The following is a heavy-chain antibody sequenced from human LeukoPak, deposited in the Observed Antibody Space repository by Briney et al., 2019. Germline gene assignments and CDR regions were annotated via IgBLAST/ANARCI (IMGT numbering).Heavy chain of an antibody. J-gene: IGHJ4*02. CDR3: ARDSGPKYGGSDY. D-gene: IGHD5-12*01. Sequence: ASVKVSCKASGYTFTSYYMHWVRQAPGQGLEWMGIINPSGGSTSYAQKFQGRVTMTRDKSTRTAYMELSSLRSEDTAVYYCARDSGPKYGGSDYWGQGTLVTVSS. CDR1: GYTFTSYY. CDR2: INPSGGST. V-gene: IGHV1-46*01.